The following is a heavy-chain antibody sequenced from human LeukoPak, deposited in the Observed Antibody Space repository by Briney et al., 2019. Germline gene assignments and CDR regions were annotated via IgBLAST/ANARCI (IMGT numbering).Heavy chain of an antibody. CDR2: IRDTSITT. Sequence: PGGSLRLSCAASGFTFSSYSMNWVRQAPGKGLEWVSYIRDTSITTYYADSVKGRFTVSRDNAKNSLYLQMNSLRAEDTAVYYCARAMGYDFFLDGFDPWGQGTLVTVSS. V-gene: IGHV3-48*01. J-gene: IGHJ5*02. CDR1: GFTFSSYS. D-gene: IGHD3-3*01. CDR3: ARAMGYDFFLDGFDP.